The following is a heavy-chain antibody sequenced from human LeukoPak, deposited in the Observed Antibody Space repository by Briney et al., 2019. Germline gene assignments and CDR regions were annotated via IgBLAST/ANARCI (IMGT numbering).Heavy chain of an antibody. V-gene: IGHV7-4-1*02. CDR2: INTNTGNP. D-gene: IGHD2-8*01. Sequence: ASVKVSCKASGYTFTSYAMNWVRQAPGQGLEWMGWINTNTGNPMYAQGFTGRFVFSLDTSVSTAYLQISSLKAEDTAVYYCARSPSLSVMGDAFDIWGQGTMVTVSS. CDR3: ARSPSLSVMGDAFDI. CDR1: GYTFTSYA. J-gene: IGHJ3*02.